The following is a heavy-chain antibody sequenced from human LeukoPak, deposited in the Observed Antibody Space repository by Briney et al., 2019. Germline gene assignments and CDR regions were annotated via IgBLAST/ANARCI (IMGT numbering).Heavy chain of an antibody. Sequence: SETLSLTCAVSGGSINSSNWWSWVRQPPGKGLEWIGEIYHSGSTNYNPSLKSRVTISVDTSKNQFSLRLSSVTAADTAVYYCASTERTYGSGSYYVGEWGQGTLVTVSS. CDR1: GGSINSSNW. D-gene: IGHD3-10*01. V-gene: IGHV4-4*02. CDR2: IYHSGST. CDR3: ASTERTYGSGSYYVGE. J-gene: IGHJ4*02.